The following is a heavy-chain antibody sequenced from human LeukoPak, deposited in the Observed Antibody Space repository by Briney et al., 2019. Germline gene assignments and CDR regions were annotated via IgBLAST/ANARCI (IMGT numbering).Heavy chain of an antibody. CDR2: IIPIFGTA. CDR3: ARDPTTVTTDNWFDP. J-gene: IGHJ5*02. D-gene: IGHD4-17*01. V-gene: IGHV1-69*01. Sequence: SVKVSCKASGGTFISYAISWVRQAPGQGLEWMGGIIPIFGTANYAQKFQGRVTITADESTSTAYMELSSLRSEDTAVYYCARDPTTVTTDNWFDPWGQGTLVTVSS. CDR1: GGTFISYA.